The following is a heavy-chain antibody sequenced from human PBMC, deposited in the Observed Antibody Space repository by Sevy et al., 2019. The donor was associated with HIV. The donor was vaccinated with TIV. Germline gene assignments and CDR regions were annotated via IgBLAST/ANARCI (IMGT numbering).Heavy chain of an antibody. Sequence: SETLSLTCAVYGGSFSGYYWSWIRQPPGKGLEWIGEINHSGSTNYNPSLKSRVTTSVDTSKNQFSLKLGSVTAADTAVYYCARGNYGDYDYWGQGTLVTVSS. CDR1: GGSFSGYY. V-gene: IGHV4-34*01. CDR2: INHSGST. D-gene: IGHD4-17*01. CDR3: ARGNYGDYDY. J-gene: IGHJ4*02.